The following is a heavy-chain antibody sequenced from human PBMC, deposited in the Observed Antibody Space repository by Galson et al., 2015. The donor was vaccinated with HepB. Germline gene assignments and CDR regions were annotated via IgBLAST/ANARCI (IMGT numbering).Heavy chain of an antibody. V-gene: IGHV1-2*06. Sequence: SVKVSCKASGYTFTGYYMHWVRQALGQGLEWMGRINPNSGGTNYAQKLQGRVTMTTDTSTSTAYMELRSLRSDDTAVYYCARVTVTTGIFDYWGQGTLVTVSS. D-gene: IGHD4-17*01. CDR1: GYTFTGYY. CDR3: ARVTVTTGIFDY. CDR2: INPNSGGT. J-gene: IGHJ4*02.